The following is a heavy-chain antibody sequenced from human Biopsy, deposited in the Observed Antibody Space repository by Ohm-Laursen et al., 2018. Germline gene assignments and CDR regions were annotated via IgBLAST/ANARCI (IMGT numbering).Heavy chain of an antibody. D-gene: IGHD2-2*01. CDR1: GFSFSTYG. V-gene: IGHV3-33*07. J-gene: IGHJ4*02. CDR3: ARGGPHVRAGGSAFDY. CDR2: IWYDGTNK. Sequence: SLRLSCTASGFSFSTYGIYWVSQAPGKGLEWVAAIWYDGTNKYYAESVKGRLTISRDNSKNTLYLQMNSLRAEDTAVYFCARGGPHVRAGGSAFDYWGQGTLVTVSS.